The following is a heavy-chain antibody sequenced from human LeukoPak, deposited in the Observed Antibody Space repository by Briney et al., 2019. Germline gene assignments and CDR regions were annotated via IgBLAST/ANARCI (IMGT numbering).Heavy chain of an antibody. D-gene: IGHD3-3*01. CDR3: ARGDFWSGYYRFDI. CDR2: INTDGSST. J-gene: IGHJ3*02. CDR1: GFTFSSYW. Sequence: GGSLRLSCAASGFTFSSYWMHWVRQAPGKGLVWVSRINTDGSSTSYADSVKGRFTISRDNAKNTLYLQMNSLRAEDTAVYYCARGDFWSGYYRFDIWGQGTMVTVSS. V-gene: IGHV3-74*01.